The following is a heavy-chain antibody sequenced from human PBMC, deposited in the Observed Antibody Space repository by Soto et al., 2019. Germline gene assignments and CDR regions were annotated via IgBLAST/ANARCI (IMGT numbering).Heavy chain of an antibody. J-gene: IGHJ6*02. V-gene: IGHV3-30*18. CDR2: ISYDGSNK. CDR1: GFTFSSYG. CDR3: AKQDYYYYGMDV. Sequence: QVQLVESGGGVVQPGRSLRLSCAASGFTFSSYGMHGVRQAPGKGLEWVAVISYDGSNKYYADSVKGRFTISRDNSKNTLYLQMNSLRAEDTAVYYCAKQDYYYYGMDVWGQGTTVTVSS.